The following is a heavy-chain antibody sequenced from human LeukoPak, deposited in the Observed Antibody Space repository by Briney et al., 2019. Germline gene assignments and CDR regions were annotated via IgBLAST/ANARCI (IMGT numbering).Heavy chain of an antibody. J-gene: IGHJ4*02. CDR3: ARHPPYSSGWYRGGPFDY. Sequence: SETLSLTCAVYGGSFSGYYWSWIRQPPGKGLEWIGEINHSGSTNYNPSLKSRVTISVDTSKNQFSLKLSSVTAADTAVYYCARHPPYSSGWYRGGPFDYWGQGTLVTVSS. CDR1: GGSFSGYY. V-gene: IGHV4-34*01. CDR2: INHSGST. D-gene: IGHD6-19*01.